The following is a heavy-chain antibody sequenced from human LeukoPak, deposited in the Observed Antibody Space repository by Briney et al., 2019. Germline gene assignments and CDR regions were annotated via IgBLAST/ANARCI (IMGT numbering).Heavy chain of an antibody. CDR2: INHSGST. CDR1: GGSFSGYY. Sequence: PSETLSLTCAVYGGSFSGYYWSWIRQPPGKGLEWIGEINHSGSTNYNPSLKSRVTISVDTSKNQFSLKLSSVTAADTAVYYCASPRGPETYYFDYWGQGTLVTVSS. J-gene: IGHJ4*02. CDR3: ASPRGPETYYFDY. D-gene: IGHD3-10*01. V-gene: IGHV4-34*01.